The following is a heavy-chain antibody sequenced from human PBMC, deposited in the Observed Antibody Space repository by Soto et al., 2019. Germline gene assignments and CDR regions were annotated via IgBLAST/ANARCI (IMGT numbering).Heavy chain of an antibody. CDR1: GYTFTNYG. Sequence: QVQLVQSGPEVKKPGASVKVSCTPSGYTFTNYGVNWVRQAPGQGLEWMGWISADSGDTKYAQKFQGRVTMTTDTSTRTAYMELRSLRFDDSAVYYCARGGRYSSSSDLPYWGQGTQVTVSS. CDR3: ARGGRYSSSSDLPY. J-gene: IGHJ4*02. CDR2: ISADSGDT. D-gene: IGHD6-6*01. V-gene: IGHV1-18*04.